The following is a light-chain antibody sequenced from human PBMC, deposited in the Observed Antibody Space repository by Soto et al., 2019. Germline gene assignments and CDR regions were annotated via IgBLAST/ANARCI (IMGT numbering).Light chain of an antibody. V-gene: IGKV1-5*01. CDR1: QSISSW. CDR2: DAS. J-gene: IGKJ1*01. CDR3: QQYNSYSGT. Sequence: DIQMTPSPSTLSASVVDRVTITCRASQSISSWLAWYQQKPGKAPKLLIYDASSLESGVPSRFSGGGSGTEFTLTISRLQPDDVATYYCQQYNSYSGTFGQGTKVDIK.